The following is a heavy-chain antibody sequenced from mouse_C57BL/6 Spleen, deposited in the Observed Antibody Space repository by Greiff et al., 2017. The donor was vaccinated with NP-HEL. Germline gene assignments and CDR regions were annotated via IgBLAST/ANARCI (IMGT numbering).Heavy chain of an antibody. D-gene: IGHD2-5*01. Sequence: QVQLQQPGAELVRPGTSVKLSCKASGYTFTSYWMHWVKQRPGQGLEWIGVIDPSDSYTNYNPKFKGKATLTVETSSSTAYMQLSSLTSEDSAVYYCAYYSNYGFAYWGQGTLVTVSA. CDR2: IDPSDSYT. J-gene: IGHJ3*01. CDR1: GYTFTSYW. CDR3: AYYSNYGFAY. V-gene: IGHV1-59*01.